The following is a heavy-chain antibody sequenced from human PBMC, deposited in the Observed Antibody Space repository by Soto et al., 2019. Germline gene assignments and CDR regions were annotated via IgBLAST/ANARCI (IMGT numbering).Heavy chain of an antibody. J-gene: IGHJ6*02. CDR3: AREAKRYCSGTSCPYGMDV. V-gene: IGHV4-30-4*01. Sequence: SETLSLTCTVCGGSISSGDYYWSWIRQPPGKGLEWIGYIYYSGSTYYNPSLKSRVTISVDTSKNQFSLKLSSVTAADTAVYYCAREAKRYCSGTSCPYGMDVWGQGTTVTVPS. CDR1: GGSISSGDYY. D-gene: IGHD2-2*01. CDR2: IYYSGST.